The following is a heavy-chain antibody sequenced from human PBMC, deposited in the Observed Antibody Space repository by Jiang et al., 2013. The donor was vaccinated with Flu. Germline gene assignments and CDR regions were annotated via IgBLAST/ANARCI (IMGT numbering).Heavy chain of an antibody. V-gene: IGHV4-39*01. J-gene: IGHJ4*02. CDR1: GGSISSSSYY. CDR2: IYYSGST. Sequence: GSGLVKPSETLSLTCTVSGGSISSSSYYWGWIRQPPGKGLEWIGSIYYSGSTYYNPSLKSRVTISVDTSKNQFSLKLSSVTATDTAAYYCARHRSRDGYQYYYFDYWGQGTLVTVSS. CDR3: ARHRSRDGYQYYYFDY. D-gene: IGHD5-24*01.